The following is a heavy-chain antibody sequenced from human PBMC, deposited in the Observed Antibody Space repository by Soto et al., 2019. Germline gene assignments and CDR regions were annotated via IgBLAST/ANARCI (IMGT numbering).Heavy chain of an antibody. J-gene: IGHJ4*02. CDR2: INTYNGMT. CDR1: GYTFINYH. Sequence: QVQLVQSGGEVKKPGASVTVSCKASGYTFINYHITWVRQAPGQGLERMAWINTYNGMTDYAQKFQSRVTMTRDTTTSTAYMELRNLGSDDTSVYFCAMSPRGEMATHWGQGSLFTVSS. CDR3: AMSPRGEMATH. D-gene: IGHD5-12*01. V-gene: IGHV1-18*01.